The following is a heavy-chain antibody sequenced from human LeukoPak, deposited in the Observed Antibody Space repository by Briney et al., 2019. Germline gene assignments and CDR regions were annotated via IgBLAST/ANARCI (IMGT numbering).Heavy chain of an antibody. Sequence: GGSLRLSCAASGFSFDDYAMHWVRQAPGKSLEWVSLISGDGGITYYADSVKGCFTISRDNSKNSLYLQMNSLRTEDTALYYCAKAPIVGTTRDGFDIWGQGTMVTVSS. J-gene: IGHJ3*02. CDR3: AKAPIVGTTRDGFDI. V-gene: IGHV3-43*02. CDR1: GFSFDDYA. D-gene: IGHD1-26*01. CDR2: ISGDGGIT.